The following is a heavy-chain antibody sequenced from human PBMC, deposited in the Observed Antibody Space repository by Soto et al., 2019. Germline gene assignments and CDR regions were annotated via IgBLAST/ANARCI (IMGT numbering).Heavy chain of an antibody. J-gene: IGHJ4*02. CDR1: GYTFTSYY. Sequence: ASVKVSCKASGYTFTSYYMHWVRQAPGQGLEWMGIINPSGGSTSYAQKFQGRVTMTRDTSTSTVYMELSSLRSEDTAVYYCARSQSPSYCSGGSCYGVFDYWGQGTLVTVSS. V-gene: IGHV1-46*03. CDR2: INPSGGST. CDR3: ARSQSPSYCSGGSCYGVFDY. D-gene: IGHD2-15*01.